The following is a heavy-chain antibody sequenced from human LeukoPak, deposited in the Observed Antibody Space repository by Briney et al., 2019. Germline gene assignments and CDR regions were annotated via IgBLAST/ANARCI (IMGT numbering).Heavy chain of an antibody. CDR1: GGSISSYY. J-gene: IGHJ6*02. CDR3: ARSSTTYYYYGMDV. Sequence: PSETLSLTCTVSGGSISSYYWSWIRQPPGKGPEWIGYIYYSGSTNYNPSLKSRVTISVDTSKNQFSLKLSSVTAADTAVYYCARSSTTYYYYGMDVWGQGTTVTVSS. D-gene: IGHD1-14*01. CDR2: IYYSGST. V-gene: IGHV4-59*01.